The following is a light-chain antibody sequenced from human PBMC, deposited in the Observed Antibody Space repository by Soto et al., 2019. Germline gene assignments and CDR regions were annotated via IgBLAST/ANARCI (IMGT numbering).Light chain of an antibody. V-gene: IGKV3-15*01. J-gene: IGKJ2*01. Sequence: EILMTQSPVTLSVSPGESATLSCRASQSVAYNLAWYQQKPGQAPMLLIYGASTRATDIPARFSGSGFGTEFSLTINSLQSEDFAVYYCRQYTDWPPYTFGQGTKLHIK. CDR3: RQYTDWPPYT. CDR2: GAS. CDR1: QSVAYN.